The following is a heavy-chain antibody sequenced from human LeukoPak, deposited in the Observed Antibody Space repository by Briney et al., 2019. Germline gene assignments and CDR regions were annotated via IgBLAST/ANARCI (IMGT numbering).Heavy chain of an antibody. CDR1: GFSFSSYD. CDR3: ARDQRGFSYSKYYFDY. J-gene: IGHJ4*02. CDR2: IWYDGTNK. Sequence: GGSLRLSCAAPGFSFSSYDMHWVRQAPGKGLEWVAVIWYDGTNKYYADSVKGRFTISRDNSKNTLYLQMNNLRAEDTAVYYCARDQRGFSYSKYYFDYWGQGTLVTVSS. V-gene: IGHV3-33*01. D-gene: IGHD5-18*01.